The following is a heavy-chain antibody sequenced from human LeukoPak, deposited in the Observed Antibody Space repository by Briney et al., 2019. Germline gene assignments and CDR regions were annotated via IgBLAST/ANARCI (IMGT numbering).Heavy chain of an antibody. CDR3: ARDYD. Sequence: GGSLRLCCAASGFTFSSNWMSWVRQATGKGLEWVANIKQDGSDKYYVDSVKGRFTISRDNAKNSLYLQMNSLRVEDTAVYYCARDYDWGQGTLVTVSS. CDR2: IKQDGSDK. V-gene: IGHV3-7*01. CDR1: GFTFSSNW. D-gene: IGHD4-17*01. J-gene: IGHJ4*02.